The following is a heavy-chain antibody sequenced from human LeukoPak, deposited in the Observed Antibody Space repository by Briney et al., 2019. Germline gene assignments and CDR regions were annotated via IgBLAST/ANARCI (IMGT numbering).Heavy chain of an antibody. V-gene: IGHV7-4-1*02. J-gene: IGHJ6*02. CDR3: GTGGYSSSWFNYHYGMDV. CDR2: INTNTGNP. Sequence: ASVKVSCKASGYTFTSYAMNWVRQAPGQGLEWMGWINTNTGNPTYAQGFTGRFVFSLDTSVSTAYLQISSLKAEDTAVYYCGTGGYSSSWFNYHYGMDVWGQGTTVTVSS. D-gene: IGHD6-13*01. CDR1: GYTFTSYA.